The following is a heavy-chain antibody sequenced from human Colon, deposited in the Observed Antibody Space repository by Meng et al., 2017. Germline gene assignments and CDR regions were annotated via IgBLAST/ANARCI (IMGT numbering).Heavy chain of an antibody. CDR3: ARDSGYDKNWFDP. CDR1: GGSVISNSYY. V-gene: IGHV4-61*01. Sequence: VQLEGPGPGLVRPSETLSLTCTVSGGSVISNSYYWSWIRQPPGKGLEWIGFIYYSGSTNYNPSLKSRVTISVDTSKNQFSLKVSSVTAADTAVYYCARDSGYDKNWFDPWGQGTLVTVSS. J-gene: IGHJ5*02. CDR2: IYYSGST. D-gene: IGHD5-12*01.